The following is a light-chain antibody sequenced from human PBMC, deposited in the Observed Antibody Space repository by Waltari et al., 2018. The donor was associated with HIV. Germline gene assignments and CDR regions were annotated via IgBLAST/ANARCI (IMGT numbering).Light chain of an antibody. CDR2: SNE. CDR3: AAWDDSLNGWL. Sequence: QSVLSQPPSTSVTHGQAVTISCSGSSPNTGRHIVNWYVHLPGTAPNLRVYSNEQRPAGVPDRFSGSKSGTSASLAISGLQSEDEADYYCAAWDDSLNGWLFGGGTKLTVL. J-gene: IGLJ3*02. V-gene: IGLV1-44*01. CDR1: SPNTGRHI.